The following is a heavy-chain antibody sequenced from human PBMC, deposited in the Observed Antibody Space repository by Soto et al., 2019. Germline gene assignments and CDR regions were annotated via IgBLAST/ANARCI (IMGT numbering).Heavy chain of an antibody. CDR2: ISGGGGST. J-gene: IGHJ4*02. D-gene: IGHD1-26*01. V-gene: IGHV3-23*01. CDR3: AKAYSGSYAPPFYY. Sequence: GGSLRLSCAASGFTFSSYAMSWVRQAPGKGLEWVSAISGGGGSTYYADSVKGRFTISRDNSKNTLYLQMNSLRAEDTAVYYCAKAYSGSYAPPFYYWGQGTLVTVSS. CDR1: GFTFSSYA.